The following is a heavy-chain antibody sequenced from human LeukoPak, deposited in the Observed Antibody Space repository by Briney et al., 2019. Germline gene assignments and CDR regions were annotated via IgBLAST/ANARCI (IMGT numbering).Heavy chain of an antibody. Sequence: PGGSLRLSCAASGFTFSSYGMHWVRQAPGKGLEWVSSISSGSSFIYYADSMKGRFTISRDNAKKSLYLRMNSLRAEDTAVYYCARGTYNYGSGEKFDHWGQGTLVTVSS. D-gene: IGHD3-10*01. CDR2: ISSGSSFI. CDR1: GFTFSSYG. J-gene: IGHJ4*02. CDR3: ARGTYNYGSGEKFDH. V-gene: IGHV3-21*01.